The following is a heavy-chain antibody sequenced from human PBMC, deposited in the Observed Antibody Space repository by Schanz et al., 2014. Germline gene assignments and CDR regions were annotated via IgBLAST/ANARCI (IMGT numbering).Heavy chain of an antibody. V-gene: IGHV1-18*01. CDR3: ATMWGYCTATACQILEVLDV. CDR2: ISTFRNEDT. D-gene: IGHD2-8*02. J-gene: IGHJ3*01. CDR1: GYAFTTYG. Sequence: QILLVQSGAEVKKPGASVRVSCKVSGYAFTTYGISWVRQAPGQGPEFMGWISTFRNEDTNSAQRFQGRLTMTTDTSTSTAYMELRSLRSDDTAVYYCATMWGYCTATACQILEVLDVWGQGTMVTVSS.